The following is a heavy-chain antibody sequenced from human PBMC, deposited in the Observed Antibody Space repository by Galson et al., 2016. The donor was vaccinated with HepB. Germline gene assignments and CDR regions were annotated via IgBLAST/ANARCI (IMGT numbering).Heavy chain of an antibody. CDR1: GGSISSGDW. CDR3: AGRRLSSSWSHYFDY. Sequence: SETLSLTCAVSGGSISSGDWWSWVRQPPGKGLEWIGEIYHYGSTNYNPSLKSRVTISVDKSKNQFSLKLTSVTAADTAVYYCAGRRLSSSWSHYFDYWGQGTLVTVSS. CDR2: IYHYGST. J-gene: IGHJ4*02. D-gene: IGHD6-13*01. V-gene: IGHV4-4*02.